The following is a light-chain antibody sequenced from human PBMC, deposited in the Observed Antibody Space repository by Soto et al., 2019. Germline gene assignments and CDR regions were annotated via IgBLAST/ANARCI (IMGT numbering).Light chain of an antibody. CDR1: QSISTY. J-gene: IGKJ2*01. Sequence: DIQMTQSPSSLSASVGDRVTITCRTSQSISTYLNWYQQKPGKAPKLLIYGVFSLESGVPSRFSGGGSGTDFSLTISSLQPEDFAVYYGQQSDSTPPTFGQGTKVEIK. V-gene: IGKV1-39*01. CDR2: GVF. CDR3: QQSDSTPPT.